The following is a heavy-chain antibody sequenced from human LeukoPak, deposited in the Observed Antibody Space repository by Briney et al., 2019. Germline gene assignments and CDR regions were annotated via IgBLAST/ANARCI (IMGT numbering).Heavy chain of an antibody. Sequence: PGGSLRLSCAASGFTFSSYAMNWVRQAPGKGLEWVSAISGSGGSTYYADSVKGGFTISRDNSKNTLYLQMNSLRAEDTAVYYCAKEGPGLLWFGELHGNDYWGQGTLVTVSS. V-gene: IGHV3-23*01. CDR3: AKEGPGLLWFGELHGNDY. CDR2: ISGSGGST. J-gene: IGHJ4*02. CDR1: GFTFSSYA. D-gene: IGHD3-10*01.